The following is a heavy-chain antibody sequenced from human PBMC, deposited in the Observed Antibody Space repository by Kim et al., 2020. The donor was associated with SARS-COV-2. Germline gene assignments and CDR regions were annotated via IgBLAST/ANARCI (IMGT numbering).Heavy chain of an antibody. Sequence: PNSGNTGYAQKFQDRVTMTRNTSISTAYMELSSLRSEDTAVYYCARGGTRWGQGTLVTVSS. V-gene: IGHV1-8*01. J-gene: IGHJ4*02. D-gene: IGHD3-10*01. CDR2: PNSGNT. CDR3: ARGGTR.